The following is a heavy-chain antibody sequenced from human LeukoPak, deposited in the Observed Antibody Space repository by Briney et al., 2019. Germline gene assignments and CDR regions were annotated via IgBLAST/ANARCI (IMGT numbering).Heavy chain of an antibody. Sequence: SETLSLTCTVSGGSISSSTYYWGWIRQPPGKGLEGIGTTYYSGTTYYNPSLKSRVTISLDTSKTQFSLKLRSVTAADTAVYYCARAKKYYYDSSGYPDYWGQGTLVTVSS. CDR3: ARAKKYYYDSSGYPDY. J-gene: IGHJ4*02. CDR2: TYYSGTT. D-gene: IGHD3-22*01. V-gene: IGHV4-39*07. CDR1: GGSISSSTYY.